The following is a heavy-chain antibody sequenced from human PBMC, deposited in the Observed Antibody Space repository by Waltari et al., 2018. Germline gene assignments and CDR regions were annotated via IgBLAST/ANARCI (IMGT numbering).Heavy chain of an antibody. J-gene: IGHJ4*02. CDR2: IYHSGSN. CDR1: GASVPGDW. CDR3: ARWSARISQREFYFDY. Sequence: QVHLQESGPGLVKPSGTLSLTCEVSGASVPGDWLGGVRQPPGKGLEWIGEIYHSGSNNYNPSLKSRLAMSVDKSKNEFSLKLTSVTAADTAVYYCARWSARISQREFYFDYWGQGILVTISS. V-gene: IGHV4-4*02. D-gene: IGHD6-25*01.